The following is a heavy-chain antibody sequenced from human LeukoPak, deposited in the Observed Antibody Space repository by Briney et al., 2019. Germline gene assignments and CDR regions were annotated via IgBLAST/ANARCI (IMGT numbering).Heavy chain of an antibody. CDR2: ISTTSNYI. CDR3: ARAGVCSTTSCDGGIDY. D-gene: IGHD2-2*01. CDR1: GFTFSSYN. J-gene: IGHJ4*02. Sequence: PGGSLRLSRAAPGFTFSSYNMKWVRPAPGKGLEWVSFISTTSNYIYYADSVKGRFTISRDNAKNSLYLQMNSLRGEDAALYYCARAGVCSTTSCDGGIDYWGQGTLVTVSS. V-gene: IGHV3-21*06.